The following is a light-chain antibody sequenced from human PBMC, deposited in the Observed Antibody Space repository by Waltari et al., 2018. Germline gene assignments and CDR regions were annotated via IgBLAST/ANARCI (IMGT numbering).Light chain of an antibody. CDR2: GAS. Sequence: EIVLTQSPGTLSLSLGERATVSCRASQSVSSALAWYQQKPGQAPRLLIYGASTRATGIPDRFSGSGSGTDFSLTISRLEPDDFAVYYCQHYFGILVTFGQGTTVEI. J-gene: IGKJ1*01. V-gene: IGKV3-20*01. CDR3: QHYFGILVT. CDR1: QSVSSA.